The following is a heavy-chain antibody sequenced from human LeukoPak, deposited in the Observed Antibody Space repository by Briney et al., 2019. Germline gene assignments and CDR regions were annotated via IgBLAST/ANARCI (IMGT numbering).Heavy chain of an antibody. D-gene: IGHD3-3*01. CDR3: ARALTTTKNDAFDI. CDR1: GFTFSDYY. Sequence: GSLRLSCAASGFTFSDYYMSWIRQAPGKGLEWVSYISGGGVYTNYADSVKGRFTISRDSAKNSVYLQMNTLRAEDTAVFYCARALTTTKNDAFDIWGQGTMVTVSS. V-gene: IGHV3-11*05. J-gene: IGHJ3*02. CDR2: ISGGGVYT.